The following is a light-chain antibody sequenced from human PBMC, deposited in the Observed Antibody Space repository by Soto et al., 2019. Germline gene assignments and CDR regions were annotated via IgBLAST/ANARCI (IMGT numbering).Light chain of an antibody. V-gene: IGKV3-15*01. Sequence: EIVMTQSPATLSVSPGERATLSCRASQSVSSKLAWFQQKPGQAPSLLLHGVSTRATGVPVRFSGSGSGTEFTLTVNSLQSEDFAVYYCQQYNNWPHTFGQGTKVDIK. CDR3: QQYNNWPHT. CDR2: GVS. CDR1: QSVSSK. J-gene: IGKJ2*01.